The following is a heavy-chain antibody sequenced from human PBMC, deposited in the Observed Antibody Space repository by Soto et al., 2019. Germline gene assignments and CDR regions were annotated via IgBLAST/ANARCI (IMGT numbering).Heavy chain of an antibody. CDR2: INPNTGVT. V-gene: IGHV1-2*04. Sequence: QVQLVQSGAEVRKPGASVKVSCKASGYSFTDYYIHWVRQAPGQGLEWLGWINPNTGVTHFAQKSQGWVTMTRDTSISTAYMELNRLTSDDTAVYYCVRSPGDFRYGLDVWGQGTTVTVSS. J-gene: IGHJ6*02. CDR3: VRSPGDFRYGLDV. CDR1: GYSFTDYY. D-gene: IGHD2-21*02.